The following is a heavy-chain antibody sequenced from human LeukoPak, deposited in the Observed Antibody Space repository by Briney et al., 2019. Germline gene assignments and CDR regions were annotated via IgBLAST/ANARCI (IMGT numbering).Heavy chain of an antibody. J-gene: IGHJ4*02. CDR2: IDGGGGIT. CDR3: ARDKRYSSSCYLKLDY. Sequence: GGSLRLSCAASGFTFKLYGTRWFRQAPGKGLEWGSVIDGGGGITYYADSVKGRFTISRDNSKNILYLQMNRLRAEDTAVYYCARDKRYSSSCYLKLDYWGQGTLVTVSS. CDR1: GFTFKLYG. V-gene: IGHV3-23*01. D-gene: IGHD6-13*01.